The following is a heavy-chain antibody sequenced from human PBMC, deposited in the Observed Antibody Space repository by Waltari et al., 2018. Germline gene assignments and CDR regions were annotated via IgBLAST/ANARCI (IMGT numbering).Heavy chain of an antibody. CDR2: IKTKSEGGTT. J-gene: IGHJ4*02. CDR1: GFTFRNAW. CDR3: TPKTNF. Sequence: EVQVVESGGGLVKPGGSLRVSCEASGFTFRNAWINWVRQAPGKGLERIGRIKTKSEGGTTDYAAPVKGRFTLSRDDSRNTVYLQMNSLQIEDTAVYYCTPKTNFWGQGTLVTVSS. V-gene: IGHV3-15*01.